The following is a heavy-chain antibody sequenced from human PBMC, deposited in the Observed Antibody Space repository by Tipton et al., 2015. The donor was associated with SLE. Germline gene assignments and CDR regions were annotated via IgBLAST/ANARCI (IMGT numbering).Heavy chain of an antibody. CDR1: GGSISDSEFY. CDR2: VYYTTTT. J-gene: IGHJ3*02. V-gene: IGHV4-39*07. CDR3: ARALTFLDAFDI. Sequence: GLVKPSETLSLTCTVSGGSISDSEFYWGWIRQPPGKGLEWIGSVYYTTTTYYNPSLKSRVTISVDTSKNQFSLNLTSVTAADTAVYYCARALTFLDAFDIWGQGTMVTVSS.